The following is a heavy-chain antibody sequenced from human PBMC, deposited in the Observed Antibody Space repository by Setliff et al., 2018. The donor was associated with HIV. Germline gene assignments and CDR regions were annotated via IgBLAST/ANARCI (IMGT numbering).Heavy chain of an antibody. Sequence: GGSLRLSCAASGFAFNNYWMCWVRLAPGKGLEWVANIDQDGSEKNYVESVKGRFTISRDNAKGSASLQMNSLRAEDTAIYFCARKLRPGHGVDVWGQGTTVTVSS. D-gene: IGHD3-10*01. CDR3: ARKLRPGHGVDV. CDR2: IDQDGSEK. J-gene: IGHJ6*02. V-gene: IGHV3-7*01. CDR1: GFAFNNYW.